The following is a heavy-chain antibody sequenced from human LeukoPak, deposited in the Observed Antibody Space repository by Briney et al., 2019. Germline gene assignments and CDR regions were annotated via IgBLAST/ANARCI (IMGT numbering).Heavy chain of an antibody. CDR3: ARTGKFDS. CDR1: GFTFSNYW. CDR2: IRTDGSET. Sequence: GGSLRLSCAASGFTFSNYWMNWVRQAPGRGLEWVANIRTDGSETYYVDSVKGRFTISRDNAKNSVYLQMNSLRAEDTAIYYCARTGKFDSWGQGTLVTVSA. J-gene: IGHJ5*01. V-gene: IGHV3-7*05.